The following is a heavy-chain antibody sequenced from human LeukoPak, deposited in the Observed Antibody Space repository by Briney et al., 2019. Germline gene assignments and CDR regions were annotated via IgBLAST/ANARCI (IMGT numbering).Heavy chain of an antibody. D-gene: IGHD3-22*01. CDR3: ARQKGYDSSGYGIDY. CDR1: GGSFSGYY. J-gene: IGHJ4*02. Sequence: PSETLSLTCAVYGGSFSGYYWSWIRQPPGKGLEWIGEINHSGSTNYNPSLKSRVTISVDTSKNQFSLKLSSVTAADTAVYYCARQKGYDSSGYGIDYWGQGTLVTVSS. V-gene: IGHV4-34*01. CDR2: INHSGST.